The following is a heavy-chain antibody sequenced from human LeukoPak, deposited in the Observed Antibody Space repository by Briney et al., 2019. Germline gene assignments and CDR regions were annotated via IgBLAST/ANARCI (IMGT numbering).Heavy chain of an antibody. CDR2: ISSSGSTI. Sequence: GGSLRLSCAASGFTFSDYYMSWIRQAPGKGLEWVSYISSSGSTIYYADSVKGRFTISRDNAKNSLYLQMNSLRAEDTAVYYCASGYNWNYSGDYFDYWGQGTLVTVSS. D-gene: IGHD1-7*01. V-gene: IGHV3-11*04. CDR1: GFTFSDYY. CDR3: ASGYNWNYSGDYFDY. J-gene: IGHJ4*02.